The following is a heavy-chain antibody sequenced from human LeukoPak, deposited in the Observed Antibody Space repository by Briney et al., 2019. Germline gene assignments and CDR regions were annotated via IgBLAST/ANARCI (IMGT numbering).Heavy chain of an antibody. CDR2: INPSGGST. CDR3: ARDLEFGLVYFDY. Sequence: ASVKVSCKASGYTFTSYYIHWVRQAPGQGLEWMGIINPSGGSTSYAQKFQGRVTMTRDTSTSTVYMELSSLRSKDTAVYYCARDLEFGLVYFDYWGQGTLVTVSS. CDR1: GYTFTSYY. V-gene: IGHV1-46*01. J-gene: IGHJ4*02. D-gene: IGHD3-3*01.